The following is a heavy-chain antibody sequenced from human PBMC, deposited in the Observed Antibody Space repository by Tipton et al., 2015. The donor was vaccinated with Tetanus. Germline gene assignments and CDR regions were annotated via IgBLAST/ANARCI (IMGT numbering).Heavy chain of an antibody. CDR1: GGSISSYY. J-gene: IGHJ5*02. V-gene: IGHV4-34*01. CDR2: INQRGT. CDR3: ARSADNWFDP. Sequence: TLSLTCTVSGGSISSYYWSWIRQPPGGGLEWIGEINQRGTTYNPSLNRRATISVDSSATQLSLIITSVTAADAAVYYCARSADNWFDPWGQGTLVTVSS.